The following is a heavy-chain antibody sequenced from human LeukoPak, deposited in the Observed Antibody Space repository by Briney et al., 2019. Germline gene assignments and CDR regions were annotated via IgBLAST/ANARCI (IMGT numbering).Heavy chain of an antibody. J-gene: IGHJ4*02. Sequence: SETLSLTCTVSGGSISSSSYYWGWLRQPPGTGLEWIGSSYYSGSTYYNPSLKSRVTISVDTSKNQFSLKLSSVTAADTAVYYCARVEYYYDSSGYYSFDYFDYWGQGTLVTVSS. CDR1: GGSISSSSYY. CDR3: ARVEYYYDSSGYYSFDYFDY. D-gene: IGHD3-22*01. V-gene: IGHV4-39*01. CDR2: SYYSGST.